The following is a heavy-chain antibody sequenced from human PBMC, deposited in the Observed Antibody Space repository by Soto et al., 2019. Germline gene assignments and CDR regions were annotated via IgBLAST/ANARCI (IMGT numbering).Heavy chain of an antibody. Sequence: ASVKVSCKASGYTFTSYDINWVRQATGQGLEWMGWMNPNSGNTGYAQKFQGRFTISRDNAKNSVYLQMNSLRADDTALYYCGRDEVRNGVGVWGQGIKVTVSS. CDR1: GYTFTSYD. CDR3: GRDEVRNGVGV. CDR2: MNPNSGNT. V-gene: IGHV1-8*01. J-gene: IGHJ6*02.